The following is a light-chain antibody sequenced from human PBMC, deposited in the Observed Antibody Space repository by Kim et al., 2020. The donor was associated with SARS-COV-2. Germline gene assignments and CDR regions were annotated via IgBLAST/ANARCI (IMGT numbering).Light chain of an antibody. CDR1: QSISSY. Sequence: DIQMTQSPSSLSASVGDRVTVTCRASQSISSYLNWYRQKPGKAPKLLIYAASILQSGVPSRFSGNGSGTDFTLTISTLQPEDFATYFCQQSSSTPRLTFGQGTRLEIK. J-gene: IGKJ5*01. CDR3: QQSSSTPRLT. CDR2: AAS. V-gene: IGKV1-39*01.